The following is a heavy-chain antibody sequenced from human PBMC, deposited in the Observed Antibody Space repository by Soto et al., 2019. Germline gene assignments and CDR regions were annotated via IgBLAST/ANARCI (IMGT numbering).Heavy chain of an antibody. V-gene: IGHV3-11*01. CDR2: ISSSGSTI. J-gene: IGHJ5*02. CDR3: ASTVTTTAYNWFDP. CDR1: GFTFSDYY. D-gene: IGHD4-4*01. Sequence: GGSLRLSCAASGFTFSDYYMSWIRRAPGKGLEWVSYISSSGSTIYYADSVKGRFTISRDNAKNSLYLQMNSLRAEDTAVYYCASTVTTTAYNWFDPWGQGTLVTVSS.